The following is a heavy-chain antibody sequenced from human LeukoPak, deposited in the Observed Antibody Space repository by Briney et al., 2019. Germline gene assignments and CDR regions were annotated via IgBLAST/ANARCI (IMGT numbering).Heavy chain of an antibody. CDR3: AKHTYFQH. Sequence: PSETLSLTXTVSGDSISSYYWSWIRQPPGKGLEWIGYIYSSGSTNYNPSLKSRVTISLDTSKNQFSLKLSSVTAADTAVYYCAKHTYFQHWGQGTLVTVSS. V-gene: IGHV4-59*01. J-gene: IGHJ1*01. CDR1: GDSISSYY. CDR2: IYSSGST.